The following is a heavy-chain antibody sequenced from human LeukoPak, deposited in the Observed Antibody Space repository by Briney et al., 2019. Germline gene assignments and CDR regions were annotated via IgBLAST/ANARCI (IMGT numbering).Heavy chain of an antibody. CDR3: ATPGMGSGYYYYFVY. V-gene: IGHV1-24*01. CDR1: GYTLSELF. J-gene: IGHJ4*02. Sequence: ASVKVSCKVSGYTLSELFMHWVRQAPGKGLEWMGGFDPEDGETIYAQKFQGRVTMTEDTSTDTAYMELSSLRSEDTAVYYCATPGMGSGYYYYFVYWGQGTLVILSS. CDR2: FDPEDGET. D-gene: IGHD3-22*01.